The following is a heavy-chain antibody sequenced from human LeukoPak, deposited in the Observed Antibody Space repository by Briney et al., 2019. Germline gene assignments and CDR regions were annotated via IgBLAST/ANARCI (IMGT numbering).Heavy chain of an antibody. CDR1: GFTFSDYE. V-gene: IGHV3-48*03. CDR2: ISSSGSTI. D-gene: IGHD1-26*01. J-gene: IGHJ4*02. Sequence: PGGSLRLSCAASGFTFSDYEMNWVRHAPGKGLEWVSYISSSGSTIYCADSVKGRFTISRDNAKNSQYLQMNSLRAEDTAVYYCARNAGGSYNYWGQGTLVTVSS. CDR3: ARNAGGSYNY.